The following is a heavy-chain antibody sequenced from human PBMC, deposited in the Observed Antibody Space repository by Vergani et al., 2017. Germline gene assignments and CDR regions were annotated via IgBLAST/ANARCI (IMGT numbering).Heavy chain of an antibody. Sequence: QVQLVQSGAEVKKPGASVKVSCKASGGTFSSYAISWVRQAPGQGLEWMGRIIPILGIANYAQKFQGRVTITADKSTSTAYMELSSLRSEDTAVDYCASWSRYDCWSGYPYYYYGMDVWGQGTTVTVSS. D-gene: IGHD3-3*01. CDR1: GGTFSSYA. J-gene: IGHJ6*02. V-gene: IGHV1-69*09. CDR2: IIPILGIA. CDR3: ASWSRYDCWSGYPYYYYGMDV.